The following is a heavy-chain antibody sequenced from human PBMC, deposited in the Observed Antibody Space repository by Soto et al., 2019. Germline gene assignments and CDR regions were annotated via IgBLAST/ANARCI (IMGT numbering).Heavy chain of an antibody. Sequence: SETLSLTCTVSGGSISSYYWSWIRQPAGEGLEWIGRIYTSGSTNYNPSLKSRVTMSVDTSKNQFSLKLSSVTAADTAVYYCARACSSNSCYDVFDYWGQGTLVTVSS. V-gene: IGHV4-4*07. D-gene: IGHD2-2*01. CDR3: ARACSSNSCYDVFDY. CDR1: GGSISSYY. J-gene: IGHJ4*02. CDR2: IYTSGST.